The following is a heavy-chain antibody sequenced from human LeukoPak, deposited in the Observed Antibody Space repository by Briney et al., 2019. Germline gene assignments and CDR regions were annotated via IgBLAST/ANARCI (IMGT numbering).Heavy chain of an antibody. J-gene: IGHJ6*02. D-gene: IGHD2-15*01. CDR3: ARDPFDVVVVAATPGYYYYGMDV. CDR2: IYHSGST. V-gene: IGHV4-38-2*02. CDR1: GYSISSGYY. Sequence: SETLSLTCTVSGYSISSGYYWGWIRQPPGKGLEWIGSIYHSGSTYYNPSLKSRVTISVDTSKNQFSLKLSSVTAADTAVYYCARDPFDVVVVAATPGYYYYGMDVWGQGTTVTVSS.